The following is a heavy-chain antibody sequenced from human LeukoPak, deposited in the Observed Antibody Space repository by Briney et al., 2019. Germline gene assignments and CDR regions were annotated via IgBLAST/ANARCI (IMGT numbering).Heavy chain of an antibody. CDR1: GGSISSSSYY. V-gene: IGHV4-39*01. D-gene: IGHD5-12*01. Sequence: PSETLSLTCTVSGGSISSSSYYWGWIRQPPGKGLEWIGSIYYSGSTYYNPSLKSRVTISVDTSKNQFSLKLSSVTAADTAVYYCARHRSGYEVDYWGQGTLVTVSS. CDR2: IYYSGST. CDR3: ARHRSGYEVDY. J-gene: IGHJ4*02.